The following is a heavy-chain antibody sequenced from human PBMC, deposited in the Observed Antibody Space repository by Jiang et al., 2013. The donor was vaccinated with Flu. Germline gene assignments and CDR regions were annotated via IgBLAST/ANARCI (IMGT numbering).Heavy chain of an antibody. Sequence: LKPSETLSLTCAVFGESFSDYYWTWIRQPPRKGTGSGLGEINHSGSTYYNASLKSRVTFSVDTSKNQFSLNLKSVTAADTAVYYCARGTLQRYFDYWGPGALVTVSS. V-gene: IGHV4-34*01. CDR3: ARGTLQRYFDY. CDR1: GESFSDYY. CDR2: INHSGST. D-gene: IGHD6-25*01. J-gene: IGHJ4*02.